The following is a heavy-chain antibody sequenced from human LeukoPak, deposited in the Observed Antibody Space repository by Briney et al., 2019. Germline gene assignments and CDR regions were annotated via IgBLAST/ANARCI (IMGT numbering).Heavy chain of an antibody. CDR3: ARHRPFLYSYYTRAFDY. V-gene: IGHV4-61*08. D-gene: IGHD5-18*01. CDR2: IYYSGST. CDR1: GGSISSGDYY. Sequence: PSETLSLTCTVSGGSISSGDYYWSWIRQPPGKGLEWIGYIYYSGSTSYNPSLKSRVTISVDTSKNQFSLKLSSVTAADTAVYYCARHRPFLYSYYTRAFDYWGQGTLVTVSS. J-gene: IGHJ4*02.